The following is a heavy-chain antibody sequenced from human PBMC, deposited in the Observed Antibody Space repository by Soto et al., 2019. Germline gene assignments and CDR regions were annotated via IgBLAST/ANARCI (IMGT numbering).Heavy chain of an antibody. J-gene: IGHJ5*02. CDR2: ISAYNGNT. CDR3: ARWVHPPKQLVRKGWIDP. V-gene: IGHV1-18*01. D-gene: IGHD6-13*01. CDR1: GYTFTSYG. Sequence: GASVKVSCKASGYTFTSYGISWVRHAPGQGLEWMGWISAYNGNTNNAQKLQGRVTMTTDTSTSTAYMEPRSLRPDDTAVYYCARWVHPPKQLVRKGWIDPWGQGTLVTVSS.